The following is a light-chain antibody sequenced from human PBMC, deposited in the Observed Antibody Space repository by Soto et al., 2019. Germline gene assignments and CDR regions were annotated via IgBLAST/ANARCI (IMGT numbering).Light chain of an antibody. CDR3: QTWDTGIVV. Sequence: QLVLTQSPSASASLGASVKLTCTLSSGHNNYAIAWHQQQPEKGPRYLMKLSSDGSHSKGDGIPDRFSGSSSGAERYLTISSLQSEDEADYYCQTWDTGIVVFGGGTKLTVL. V-gene: IGLV4-69*01. CDR2: LSSDGSH. CDR1: SGHNNYA. J-gene: IGLJ2*01.